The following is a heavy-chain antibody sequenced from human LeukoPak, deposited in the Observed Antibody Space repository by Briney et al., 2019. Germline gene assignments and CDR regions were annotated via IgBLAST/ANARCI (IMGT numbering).Heavy chain of an antibody. V-gene: IGHV4-61*02. CDR1: GNSINSGRYY. CDR3: ARFSMLRGVDY. CDR2: IYISGST. D-gene: IGHD3-10*01. Sequence: SETLSLTCTVSGNSINSGRYYWSWIRQPAGKGLEWIGRIYISGSTNYNPSLKSRVTISVDTSKNQFSLKLSSVTAADTAVYFCARFSMLRGVDYWGQGTLVTVSS. J-gene: IGHJ4*02.